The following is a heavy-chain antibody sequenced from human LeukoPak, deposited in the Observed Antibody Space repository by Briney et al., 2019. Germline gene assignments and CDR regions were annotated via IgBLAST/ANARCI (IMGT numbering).Heavy chain of an antibody. CDR2: IYTSGST. CDR3: ARLSRDYDFWSGYYNTEYNWFDP. D-gene: IGHD3-3*01. V-gene: IGHV4-4*09. Sequence: SETLSLTCTVSGGSISSYYRSWIRQPPGKGLEWIGYIYTSGSTNYNPSLKSRVTISVDTSKNQFSLKLSSVTAADTAVYYCARLSRDYDFWSGYYNTEYNWFDPWGQGTLVTVSS. J-gene: IGHJ5*02. CDR1: GGSISSYY.